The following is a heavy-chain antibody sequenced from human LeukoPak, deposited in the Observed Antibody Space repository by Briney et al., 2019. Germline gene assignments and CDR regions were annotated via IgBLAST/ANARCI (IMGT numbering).Heavy chain of an antibody. D-gene: IGHD3-16*01. Sequence: PGGSLRLSCAASGFTFSGSAMHWVRQASGKGLEWVGRIRSKANSYATAYAASVKGRFTISRDDSKNTAYLQMNSLKTEDTAVYYCARDGEAMWSFLPGGGNDIWGQGTMVTVSS. CDR3: ARDGEAMWSFLPGGGNDI. V-gene: IGHV3-73*01. CDR2: IRSKANSYAT. J-gene: IGHJ3*02. CDR1: GFTFSGSA.